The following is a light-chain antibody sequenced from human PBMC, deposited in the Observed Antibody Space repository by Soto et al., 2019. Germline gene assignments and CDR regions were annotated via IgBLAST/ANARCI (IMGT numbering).Light chain of an antibody. CDR3: QKYDTSPRT. Sequence: VMTQSPATLSVYPGERATLSCRASQNLGSGYLAWYQQKPGQAPRILIYAASSRATGIPDRFSGSGSGTDFTLSISRLEPEDFAVYYCQKYDTSPRTFGQGNKVDIK. J-gene: IGKJ1*01. CDR2: AAS. V-gene: IGKV3-20*01. CDR1: QNLGSGY.